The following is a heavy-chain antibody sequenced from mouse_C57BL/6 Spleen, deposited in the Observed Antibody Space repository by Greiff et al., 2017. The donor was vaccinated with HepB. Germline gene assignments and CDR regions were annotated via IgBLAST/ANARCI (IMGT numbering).Heavy chain of an antibody. J-gene: IGHJ2*01. CDR1: GYTFTDYY. D-gene: IGHD1-2*01. Sequence: VQLQQSGPVLVKPGASVKMSCKASGYTFTDYYMNWVKQSHGKSLEWIGVINPYNGGTSYNQKFKGKATLTVDKSSSTAYMELNSLTSEDSAVYYCARDSTTASDYWGQGTTLTVSS. CDR3: ARDSTTASDY. CDR2: INPYNGGT. V-gene: IGHV1-19*01.